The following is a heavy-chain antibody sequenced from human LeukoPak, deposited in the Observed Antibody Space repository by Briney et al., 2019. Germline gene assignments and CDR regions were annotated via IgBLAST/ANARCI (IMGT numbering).Heavy chain of an antibody. Sequence: GGSLRLSCAASGFTFSSYAMSWVRQAPGKGLEWVSGISGSGGSTNYADSVKGRFTISRDNAKNSLYLQMNSLRAEDTAVYYCARDLRGSGSYNYGMDVWGQGTTVTVSS. J-gene: IGHJ6*02. CDR1: GFTFSSYA. CDR3: ARDLRGSGSYNYGMDV. V-gene: IGHV3-23*01. CDR2: ISGSGGST. D-gene: IGHD3-10*01.